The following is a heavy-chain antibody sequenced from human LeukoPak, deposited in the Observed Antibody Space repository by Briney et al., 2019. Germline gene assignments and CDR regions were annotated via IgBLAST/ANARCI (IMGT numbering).Heavy chain of an antibody. Sequence: GGSLRLSCAAYGFTFSSYWMHWVRQAPGKGLVWVSRINSDGSSTTYADSVKGRFTISRDNAKNSLYLQMNSLRAEDTAVYYCARDRHHYYGSGSYYLDYYYMDVWGKGTTVTVSS. CDR2: INSDGSST. J-gene: IGHJ6*03. CDR1: GFTFSSYW. D-gene: IGHD3-10*01. CDR3: ARDRHHYYGSGSYYLDYYYMDV. V-gene: IGHV3-74*03.